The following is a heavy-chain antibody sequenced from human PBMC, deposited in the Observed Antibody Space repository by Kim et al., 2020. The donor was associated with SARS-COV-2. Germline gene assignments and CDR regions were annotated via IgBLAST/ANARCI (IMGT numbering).Heavy chain of an antibody. Sequence: SETLSLTCGVSGGSISSGTWWSWVRQPPGNGLEWIGEISHSGNTNYNPSLRSRVTISVDKSKNQFSLSLNSVTAADTAVYYCARLYFDSGGYYWFDPWGQGTLVTVSS. J-gene: IGHJ5*02. CDR2: ISHSGNT. CDR1: GGSISSGTW. D-gene: IGHD1-26*01. CDR3: ARLYFDSGGYYWFDP. V-gene: IGHV4-4*02.